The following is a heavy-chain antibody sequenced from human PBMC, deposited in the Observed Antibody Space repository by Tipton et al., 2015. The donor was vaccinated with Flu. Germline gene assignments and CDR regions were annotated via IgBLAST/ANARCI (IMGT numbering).Heavy chain of an antibody. CDR3: ARGGDFYGDPDH. J-gene: IGHJ4*02. CDR1: GYSISSGYY. D-gene: IGHD4-17*01. CDR2: IYHSGST. V-gene: IGHV4-38-2*01. Sequence: TLSLTCAVSGYSISSGYYWGWIRQPPGKGLEWIGSIYHSGSTYYNPSLKSRVTISVDTSKNQFSLKLSSVTAADTAVYYCARGGDFYGDPDHWGQGTLVTVSS.